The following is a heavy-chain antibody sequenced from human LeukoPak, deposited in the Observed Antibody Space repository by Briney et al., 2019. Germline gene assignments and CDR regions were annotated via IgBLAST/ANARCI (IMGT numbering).Heavy chain of an antibody. V-gene: IGHV4-59*08. J-gene: IGHJ4*02. CDR3: AAGQLWNGY. D-gene: IGHD5-18*01. CDR1: GGSISSYY. CDR2: IYYSGST. Sequence: SETLSLTCTVSGGSISSYYWSWIRQPPGKGLEWIGYIYYSGSTNYNPSLKSRVTISVDTSKNQFSLKLSSVTAADTAVYYCAAGQLWNGYWGQGTLVTVSS.